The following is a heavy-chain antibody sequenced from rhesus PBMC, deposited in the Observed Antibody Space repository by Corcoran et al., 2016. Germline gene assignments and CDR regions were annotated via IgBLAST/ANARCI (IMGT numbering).Heavy chain of an antibody. J-gene: IGHJ4*01. CDR1: GYSISSGYG. CDR2: IYGVSGST. D-gene: IGHD6-13*01. CDR3: ARVRIAAGLYFDY. V-gene: IGHV4-127*01. Sequence: QVQLQESGPGLVKPSETLSLTCAVSGYSISSGYGWGWIRQPPGKGLVWLGQIYGVSGSTYYNPSLKRRVTVSKDTSKNQFSLKLSSVTAADTAVYYCARVRIAAGLYFDYWGQGVLVTVSS.